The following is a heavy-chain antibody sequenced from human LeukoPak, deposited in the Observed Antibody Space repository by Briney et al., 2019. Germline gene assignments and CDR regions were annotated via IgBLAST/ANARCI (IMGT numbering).Heavy chain of an antibody. CDR2: ISHDGSNK. J-gene: IGHJ4*02. Sequence: PGGSLRLSCAASGFTFSSYAIHWVRQAPGKGLEWVAVISHDGSNKNYADSVKGRFAISRDNSKDTLYLQMNSLRAEDTAIYYCAKFRADSSGWPFDYWGQGTLVTVSS. D-gene: IGHD6-19*01. CDR1: GFTFSSYA. V-gene: IGHV3-30-3*02. CDR3: AKFRADSSGWPFDY.